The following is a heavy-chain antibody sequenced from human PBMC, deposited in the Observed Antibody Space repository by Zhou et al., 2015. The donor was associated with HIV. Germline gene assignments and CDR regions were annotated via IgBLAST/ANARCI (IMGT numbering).Heavy chain of an antibody. V-gene: IGHV1-46*01. CDR1: GYTFTAYY. CDR3: ARASITMVQGAAPRPHYMDV. CDR2: IYPSGGST. D-gene: IGHD3-10*01. Sequence: QVQLVQSGAEVKKPGASVKVSCKASGYTFTAYYIHWVRQAPGQGLEWMGVIYPSGGSTHSSQKFQGRVTITSDTSTSTAYMELSTLTSADTAVYYCARASITMVQGAAPRPHYMDVWGKGTTVTVSS. J-gene: IGHJ6*03.